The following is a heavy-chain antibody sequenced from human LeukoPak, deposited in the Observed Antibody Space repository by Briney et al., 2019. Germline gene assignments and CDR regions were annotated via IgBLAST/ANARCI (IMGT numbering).Heavy chain of an antibody. CDR3: VRTTYYYLSGSFFPSNWFDP. CDR2: IYYSGST. Sequence: SSETLSLICTVSGGSISSADYYWSWIRQPPGKGLEWIGYIYYSGSTYYNPSLKSRVTISVDTSKNQFSLKLSSVAAADTAVYYCVRTTYYYLSGSFFPSNWFDPWGQGTLVTVSS. CDR1: GGSISSADYY. J-gene: IGHJ5*02. V-gene: IGHV4-30-4*01. D-gene: IGHD3-10*01.